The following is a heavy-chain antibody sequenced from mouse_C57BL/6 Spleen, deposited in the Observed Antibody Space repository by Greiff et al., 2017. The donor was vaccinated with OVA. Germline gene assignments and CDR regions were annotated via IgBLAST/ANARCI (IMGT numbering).Heavy chain of an antibody. CDR3: ARYYYDSSPYYYAMDY. V-gene: IGHV1-52*01. D-gene: IGHD1-1*01. J-gene: IGHJ4*01. CDR2: IDPYDSET. CDR1: GYTFTSSW. Sequence: QVQLQQPGAELVRPGSSVKLSCKASGYTFTSSWMHWVKQRPIQGLEWIGNIDPYDSETNYNQKFKDKATLTVDKSSSTAYIQLSSLPSEDSAVYYCARYYYDSSPYYYAMDYWGQGTSVTVSS.